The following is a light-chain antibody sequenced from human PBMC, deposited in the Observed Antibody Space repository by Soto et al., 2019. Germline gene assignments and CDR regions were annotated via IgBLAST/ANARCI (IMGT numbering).Light chain of an antibody. CDR2: EGS. Sequence: QAVLTQPASVSGSPGQSITISCTGTSSDVGSYNLVSWYQQHPGKAPQLMIYEGSKRPSGVSNRFSGSKSGNTASLTISGLQTEDEADYYCCSYASRSTWVFGGGTKVTVL. CDR1: SSDVGSYNL. V-gene: IGLV2-23*01. CDR3: CSYASRSTWV. J-gene: IGLJ2*01.